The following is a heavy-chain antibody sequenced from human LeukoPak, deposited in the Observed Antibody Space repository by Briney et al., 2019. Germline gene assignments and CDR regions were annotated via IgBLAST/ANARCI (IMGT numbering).Heavy chain of an antibody. CDR3: ARVARCTSCFDVDY. J-gene: IGHJ4*02. D-gene: IGHD2-2*01. CDR2: IYYSGNT. Sequence: PSETLSLTCTVSGASFSTYYWSWIRHPPGKGLERVGYIYYSGNTNYNPSPQRRVTISVDTSKNQFSLRLSSVTAADTAVYYCARVARCTSCFDVDYWGQGTLVTVSS. CDR1: GASFSTYY. V-gene: IGHV4-59*08.